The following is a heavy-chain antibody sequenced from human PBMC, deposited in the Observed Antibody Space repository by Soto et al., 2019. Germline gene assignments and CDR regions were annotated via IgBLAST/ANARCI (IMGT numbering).Heavy chain of an antibody. Sequence: QVQLVQSGAEGKKPGSSVKVSCKASGGTFSNSVISWVRQAPGQGLEWMGGSIPIFGTANYAQKFQGRVTLIADESTSKAYMEVTSLRSEDTAVDYCARAPILVGVTPYENYFDSWGQGTLVTVSS. CDR2: SIPIFGTA. D-gene: IGHD3-3*01. CDR3: ARAPILVGVTPYENYFDS. V-gene: IGHV1-69*01. J-gene: IGHJ4*02. CDR1: GGTFSNSV.